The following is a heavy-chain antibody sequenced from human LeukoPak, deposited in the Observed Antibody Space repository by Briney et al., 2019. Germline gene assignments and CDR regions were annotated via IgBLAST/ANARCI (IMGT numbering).Heavy chain of an antibody. Sequence: GGSLRLSCAASGLTVSSNYMSWVRQAPGKGLEWVSVIYSGGNTYYADSVKGRFTISRDNSKNTLYLQMNSLRAEDTAVYHCAREQRWLQSRYYYYGMDVWGQGTTVTVSS. J-gene: IGHJ6*02. V-gene: IGHV3-53*01. CDR2: IYSGGNT. CDR3: AREQRWLQSRYYYYGMDV. D-gene: IGHD5-24*01. CDR1: GLTVSSNY.